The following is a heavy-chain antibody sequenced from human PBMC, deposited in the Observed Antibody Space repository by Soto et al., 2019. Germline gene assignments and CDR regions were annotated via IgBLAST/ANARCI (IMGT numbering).Heavy chain of an antibody. CDR2: IYYSGST. CDR1: GGPISSGGYY. J-gene: IGHJ4*02. D-gene: IGHD2-2*01. Sequence: PSETLSLTCTVSGGPISSGGYYWSWIRQHPGKGLEWIGYIYYSGSTYYNPSLKSRVTISVDTSKNQFSLKLSSVTAADTAVYYCAREVGFGVVPAAPLFDYWGQGTLVTVSS. V-gene: IGHV4-31*03. CDR3: AREVGFGVVPAAPLFDY.